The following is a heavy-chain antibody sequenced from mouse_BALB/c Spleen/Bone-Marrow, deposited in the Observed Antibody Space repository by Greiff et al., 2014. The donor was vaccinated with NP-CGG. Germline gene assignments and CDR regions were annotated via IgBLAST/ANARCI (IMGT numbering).Heavy chain of an antibody. Sequence: QVQLQQPGAELVKPGASVKPSCKASGYTFTSYWMQWVKQRPGQGLEWIGEINPSNGRINYNEKFKSKTTLTVDKSSSTAYMQLSSLTSEDSAVYYCARKYYGSSYVWYFDVWGAGTTVTVSS. CDR2: INPSNGRI. CDR3: ARKYYGSSYVWYFDV. J-gene: IGHJ1*01. CDR1: GYTFTSYW. D-gene: IGHD1-1*01. V-gene: IGHV1S81*02.